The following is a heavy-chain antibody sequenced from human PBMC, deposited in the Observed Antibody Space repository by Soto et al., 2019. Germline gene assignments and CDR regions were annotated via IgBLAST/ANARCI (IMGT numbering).Heavy chain of an antibody. V-gene: IGHV1-18*01. D-gene: IGHD6-19*01. J-gene: IGHJ3*02. CDR2: ISAYNGNT. CDR1: GYTFTSYG. Sequence: QVQLVQSGAEVKKPGASVKVSCKASGYTFTSYGISWVRQAPGQGLEWMAWISAYNGNTNYAQKLQGRVTMTTDTSTSTAFMELRSLRSDDTAVYYCARAGDSSAWGLDAAFDIWGQGTMVTVSS. CDR3: ARAGDSSAWGLDAAFDI.